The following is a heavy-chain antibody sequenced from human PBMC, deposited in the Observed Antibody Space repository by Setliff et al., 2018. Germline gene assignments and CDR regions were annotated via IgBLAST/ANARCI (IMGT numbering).Heavy chain of an antibody. CDR3: ARVSQLVVLSLYYYYGMDV. J-gene: IGHJ6*02. CDR1: GGSISGFA. V-gene: IGHV4-59*12. Sequence: SETLSLTCTVSGGSISGFAWNWIRQFPGKRLEWIGEISSSGGTLYTPSLRSRVSMSVDTSRNQFSLKLSSVTAADTAVYYCARVSQLVVLSLYYYYGMDVWGQGTTVTV. D-gene: IGHD6-6*01. CDR2: ISSSGGT.